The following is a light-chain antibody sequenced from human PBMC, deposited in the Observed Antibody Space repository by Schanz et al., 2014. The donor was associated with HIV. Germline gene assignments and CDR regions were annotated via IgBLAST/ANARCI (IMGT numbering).Light chain of an antibody. CDR2: EVS. Sequence: QSALTQPASVSGSPGQSITISCTGTSSDVGGYNYVSWYQQHPGKAPKLMIYEVSKRPPGVPDRFSGSKSGNTASLTVSGLQPEDEANYYCSSYVDTCSVLFGGGTKLTVL. V-gene: IGLV2-8*01. CDR1: SSDVGGYNY. CDR3: SSYVDTCSVL. J-gene: IGLJ3*02.